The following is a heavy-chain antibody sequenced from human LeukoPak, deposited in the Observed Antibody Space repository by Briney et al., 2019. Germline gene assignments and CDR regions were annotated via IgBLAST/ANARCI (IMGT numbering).Heavy chain of an antibody. CDR3: AKDFRAQWLVNAFHI. Sequence: ASVKVSCKASEYTFTRYYMHWVRQARGQGLECMGWINPNTGGTNYAQKFQGRVTMTRDTSITTAYMELRSLEYDDTAVYYCAKDFRAQWLVNAFHIWGQGTMVTVSS. J-gene: IGHJ3*02. CDR1: EYTFTRYY. V-gene: IGHV1-2*02. D-gene: IGHD6-19*01. CDR2: INPNTGGT.